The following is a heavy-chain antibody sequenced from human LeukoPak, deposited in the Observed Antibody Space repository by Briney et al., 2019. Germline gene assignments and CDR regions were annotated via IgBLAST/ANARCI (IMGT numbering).Heavy chain of an antibody. CDR1: GFIFSSNS. D-gene: IGHD3-16*01. J-gene: IGHJ4*02. CDR3: AKMRGIVITFGGVIFDS. Sequence: GGSLRLSCAASGFIFSSNSMNWVRQAPGKGLEWVASISGSSSNKYHADSVQGRLTISRDNAKNSLYLQMGSLRAEDTAIYYCAKMRGIVITFGGVIFDSWGQGTLATVSS. V-gene: IGHV3-21*04. CDR2: ISGSSSNK.